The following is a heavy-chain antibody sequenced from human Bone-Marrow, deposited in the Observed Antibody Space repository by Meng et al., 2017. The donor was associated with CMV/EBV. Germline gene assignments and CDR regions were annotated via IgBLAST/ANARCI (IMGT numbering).Heavy chain of an antibody. V-gene: IGHV3-48*03. CDR2: IDTIGVTI. Sequence: GGSLRLSCEATGFTFSSYEMNWVRQAPGRGLEWLSNIDTIGVTIHYADSVKGRFTISRDNSKNTLYLQMNSLRAEDTAVYYCAKDFSFDYWGQGTLVTVSS. D-gene: IGHD2/OR15-2a*01. J-gene: IGHJ4*02. CDR3: AKDFSFDY. CDR1: GFTFSSYE.